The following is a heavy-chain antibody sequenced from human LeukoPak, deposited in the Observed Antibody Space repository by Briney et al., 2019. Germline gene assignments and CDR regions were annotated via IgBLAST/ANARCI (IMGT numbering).Heavy chain of an antibody. CDR1: GFTFDDHA. Sequence: PGGSLRLSCAASGFTFDDHAMHWVRQAPGKGLEWVSGISWNSGSIVYADSVKGRFTISRDNAKNSLYLQMNGLRAEDTALYYCAKASYLDILTGPGLDSWGQGTLVTVSS. J-gene: IGHJ4*02. D-gene: IGHD3-9*01. CDR2: ISWNSGSI. CDR3: AKASYLDILTGPGLDS. V-gene: IGHV3-9*01.